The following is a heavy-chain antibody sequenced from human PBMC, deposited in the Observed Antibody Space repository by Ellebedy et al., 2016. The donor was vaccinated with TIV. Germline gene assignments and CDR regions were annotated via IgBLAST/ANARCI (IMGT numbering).Heavy chain of an antibody. CDR3: ATDGSYGDYRSPTHAFVT. V-gene: IGHV3-7*01. J-gene: IGHJ3*02. Sequence: GGSLRLSCGASGFSFRSYWMTWVRQAPGKGLEWVANINQDGSDKYYEDSVKGRFTIARDNAKNSLFLQMSSLRVEDTAVYYCATDGSYGDYRSPTHAFVTWGQGTMVAVSS. CDR1: GFSFRSYW. D-gene: IGHD4-17*01. CDR2: INQDGSDK.